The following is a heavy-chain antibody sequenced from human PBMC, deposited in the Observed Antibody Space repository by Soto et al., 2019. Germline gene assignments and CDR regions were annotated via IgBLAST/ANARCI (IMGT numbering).Heavy chain of an antibody. Sequence: GGSLRLSCAASGFTFSDYYMSWVRQAPGKGLEWVSYISTSGDTKYYAESVRGRFTISRDNAKNSLHLEMNSLRAEDTAVYYCAREETAWPLAYGLDVWGQGTTVTVSS. CDR1: GFTFSDYY. CDR3: AREETAWPLAYGLDV. J-gene: IGHJ6*02. D-gene: IGHD2-21*02. V-gene: IGHV3-11*04. CDR2: ISTSGDTK.